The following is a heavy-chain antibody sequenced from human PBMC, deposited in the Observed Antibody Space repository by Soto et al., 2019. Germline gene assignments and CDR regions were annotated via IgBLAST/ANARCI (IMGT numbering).Heavy chain of an antibody. Sequence: GGSLRLSCAASGFTFSSYWMHWVRQAPGKGLVWVSRINSDGSNTSYADSVKGRFTISRDNAKNTLYLQMNSLRAEDTAVYYCGRAFFSSTSCYAGILLYFDYGGRETLVTVP. CDR1: GFTFSSYW. CDR3: GRAFFSSTSCYAGILLYFDY. J-gene: IGHJ4*02. V-gene: IGHV3-74*01. CDR2: INSDGSNT. D-gene: IGHD2-2*01.